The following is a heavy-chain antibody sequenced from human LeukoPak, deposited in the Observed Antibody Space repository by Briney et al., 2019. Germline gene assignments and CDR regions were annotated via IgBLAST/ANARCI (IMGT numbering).Heavy chain of an antibody. V-gene: IGHV4-4*07. D-gene: IGHD3-10*01. CDR2: IYTSGST. Sequence: SETLSLTCTASGGSISSYYWSWIRQPAGKGLEWIGRIYTSGSTNYNPSLKSRVTMSVDTSKNQFSLMLNSVTAADTAVYYCAREGSGSRPFVNWGQRTLVTVSS. J-gene: IGHJ4*02. CDR3: AREGSGSRPFVN. CDR1: GGSISSYY.